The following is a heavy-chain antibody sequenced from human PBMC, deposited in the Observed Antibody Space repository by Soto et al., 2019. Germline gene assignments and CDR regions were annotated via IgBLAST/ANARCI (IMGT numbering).Heavy chain of an antibody. CDR2: IYYSGST. V-gene: IGHV4-39*01. J-gene: IGHJ6*02. Sequence: PSETLSLTCTVSGGSISSSSYYWGWIRQPPGKGLEWIGSIYYSGSTYYNPSLKSRVTISVDTSKNQFSLKLSSVTAADTAVYYCARQGTGYSSGWSLYYYYYGMDVWGQGTTVTVSS. CDR3: ARQGTGYSSGWSLYYYYYGMDV. D-gene: IGHD6-19*01. CDR1: GGSISSSSYY.